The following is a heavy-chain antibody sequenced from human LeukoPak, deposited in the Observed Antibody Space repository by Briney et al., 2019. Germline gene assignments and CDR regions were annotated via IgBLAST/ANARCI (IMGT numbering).Heavy chain of an antibody. CDR3: ATYSNSTLQYYYGLDV. CDR2: ISYDGSNK. D-gene: IGHD6-6*01. J-gene: IGHJ6*02. V-gene: IGHV3-30-3*01. Sequence: GGSLRLSCAASGFTFSSYAMHWVRQAPGKGLEWVAVISYDGSNKYYADSVKGRFTISRDNSKNTLYLQMNSLRADDTAVYYCATYSNSTLQYYYGLDVWGQGTTVTVSS. CDR1: GFTFSSYA.